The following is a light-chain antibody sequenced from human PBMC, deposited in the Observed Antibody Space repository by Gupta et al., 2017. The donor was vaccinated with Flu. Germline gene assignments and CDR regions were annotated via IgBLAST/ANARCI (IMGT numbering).Light chain of an antibody. J-gene: IGKJ4*01. CDR1: QSVSSY. CDR3: QQRSNWPGT. CDR2: DAS. V-gene: IGKV3-11*01. Sequence: GERATLSCRASQSVSSYLAWYQQEPGQAPRLLIYDASNRATGIPARFSGSGSGTDFTLTISSLEPEDFAVYYCQQRSNWPGTFGGGTKVEIK.